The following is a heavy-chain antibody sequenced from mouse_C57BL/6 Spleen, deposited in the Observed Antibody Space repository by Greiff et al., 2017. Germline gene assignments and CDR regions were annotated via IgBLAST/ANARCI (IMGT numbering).Heavy chain of an antibody. D-gene: IGHD2-1*01. CDR3: TGANYDYAMDY. Sequence: VQLKESGGGLVQPGGSMKLSCVASGFTFSNYWMNWVRQSPEKGLEWVAQIRLKSDNYATHYAESVKGRFTISRDDSKSSVYLQMNNLRAEDTGIYYCTGANYDYAMDYWGQGTSVTVSS. V-gene: IGHV6-3*01. J-gene: IGHJ4*01. CDR1: GFTFSNYW. CDR2: IRLKSDNYAT.